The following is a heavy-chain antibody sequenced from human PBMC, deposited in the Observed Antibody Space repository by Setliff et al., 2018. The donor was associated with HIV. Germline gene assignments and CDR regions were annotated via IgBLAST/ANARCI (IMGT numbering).Heavy chain of an antibody. CDR2: INPSGGST. D-gene: IGHD4-4*01. V-gene: IGHV1-46*01. J-gene: IGHJ6*03. CDR3: ARDAFDYTAYYYSYMDV. CDR1: GYTFTNYY. Sequence: ASVKVSCKASGYTFTNYYIHWARQAPGQGLEWMGIINPSGGSTTYAQKFQGRVTMTRDTSTSTVYMELSSLRSEDTAVYYCARDAFDYTAYYYSYMDVWGKGTTVTVSS.